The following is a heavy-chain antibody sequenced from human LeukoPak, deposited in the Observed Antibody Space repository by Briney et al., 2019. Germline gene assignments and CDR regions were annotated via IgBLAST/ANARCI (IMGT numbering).Heavy chain of an antibody. CDR2: ISYDGSQK. CDR3: ARDSVDWLPFDY. V-gene: IGHV3-30-3*01. CDR1: GFTFSSYA. J-gene: IGHJ4*02. D-gene: IGHD3-9*01. Sequence: PGRSLRLSCAASGFTFSSYAMHWVRQAPGKGLEWVAVISYDGSQKYSTDSVKGRFTISRDNSKNTLNLQMNSLRAEDTAVYYCARDSVDWLPFDYWGQGTLVTVSS.